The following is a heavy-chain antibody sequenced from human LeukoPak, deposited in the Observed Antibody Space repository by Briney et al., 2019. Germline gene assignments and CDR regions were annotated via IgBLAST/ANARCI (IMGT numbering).Heavy chain of an antibody. CDR2: IYYSGST. J-gene: IGHJ5*02. D-gene: IGHD3-10*01. V-gene: IGHV4-30-4*01. Sequence: SETLSLTCTVSGGSISSGDYYWSWIRQPPGKGLEWIGYIYYSGSTYYNPSLKSRVTISVDTSKNQFSLKLSSVTAADTAVYYCARTRLWFGNRNNWFDPWGQGTLVTVSS. CDR1: GGSISSGDYY. CDR3: ARTRLWFGNRNNWFDP.